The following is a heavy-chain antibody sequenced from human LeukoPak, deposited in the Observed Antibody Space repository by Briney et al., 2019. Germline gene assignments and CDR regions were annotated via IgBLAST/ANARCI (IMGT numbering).Heavy chain of an antibody. CDR1: GFTFSNYW. CDR3: ARGDVAFAESAQ. Sequence: GGSLRLSCAVTGFTFSNYWMTWVRQTPGKGLEWVASIKQDGSEKYYVDSVKGRFTISRDNAKNSLYLQMNSLRAEDTAVYYCARGDVAFAESAQWGQGTLVTVSS. V-gene: IGHV3-7*01. J-gene: IGHJ4*02. CDR2: IKQDGSEK. D-gene: IGHD3-10*01.